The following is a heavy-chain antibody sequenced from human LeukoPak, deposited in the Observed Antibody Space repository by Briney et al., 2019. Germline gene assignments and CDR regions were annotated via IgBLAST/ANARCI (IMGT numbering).Heavy chain of an antibody. J-gene: IGHJ4*02. Sequence: PGGSLRLSCAASGFTFSSYWMSWVRQSPGKGLEWVANINQDGSENHYVDSVKGRFTTSRDNAKNSVFVQMNGLRVEDTAVYYCVRAGGSSWSDFWGQGTLVTVS. D-gene: IGHD6-13*01. CDR1: GFTFSSYW. CDR2: INQDGSEN. V-gene: IGHV3-7*01. CDR3: VRAGGSSWSDF.